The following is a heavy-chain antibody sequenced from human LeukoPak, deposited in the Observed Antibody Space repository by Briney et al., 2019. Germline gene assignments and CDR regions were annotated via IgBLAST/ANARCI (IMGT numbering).Heavy chain of an antibody. Sequence: PSETLSLTCTVSGGSISSGSYYWGWIRQPPGKGLEWIGSIYYSGSTNYNPSLKSRVTISVDTSKNQFSLKLSSVTAADTAVYYCARGDYYGSGPWYFDLWGRGTLFTVSS. CDR1: GGSISSGSYY. CDR3: ARGDYYGSGPWYFDL. D-gene: IGHD3-10*01. CDR2: IYYSGST. J-gene: IGHJ2*01. V-gene: IGHV4-39*07.